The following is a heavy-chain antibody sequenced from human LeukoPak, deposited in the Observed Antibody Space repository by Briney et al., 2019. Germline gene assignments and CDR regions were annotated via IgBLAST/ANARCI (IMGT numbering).Heavy chain of an antibody. Sequence: GSLRLSCAASGFTFSSYWMHWVRQAPGKGLVWVSRINSDGSSTSYADSVKGRFTISRDNAKNTLYLQMNSLRAEDTAVYYCVSSSWSYYFDYWGQGTLVTVSS. CDR1: GFTFSSYW. CDR2: INSDGSST. V-gene: IGHV3-74*01. CDR3: VSSSWSYYFDY. D-gene: IGHD6-13*01. J-gene: IGHJ4*02.